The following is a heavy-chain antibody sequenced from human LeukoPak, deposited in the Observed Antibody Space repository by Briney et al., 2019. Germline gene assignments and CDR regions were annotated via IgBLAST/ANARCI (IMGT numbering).Heavy chain of an antibody. Sequence: GGSLRLSCAASGFTFSTYAMKWVRQAPGKGLEWISYISSSSNTIYYADSLKGGFTISRDNAKNSLYLQMNSLRAEDTAVYYCAREKYGDYVSDYWGQGTLVTVSS. J-gene: IGHJ4*02. CDR1: GFTFSTYA. CDR2: ISSSSNTI. V-gene: IGHV3-48*01. D-gene: IGHD4-17*01. CDR3: AREKYGDYVSDY.